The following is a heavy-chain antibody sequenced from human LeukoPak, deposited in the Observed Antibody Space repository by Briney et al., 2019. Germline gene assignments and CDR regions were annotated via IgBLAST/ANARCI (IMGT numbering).Heavy chain of an antibody. J-gene: IGHJ6*02. Sequence: PGGSLRLSCAASGFTFSSSAMHWVRQAPGKGLEWVAVISYDASNKYYADSVKGRFTISRDNAKNSLYLQMNSLRDEDTAVYYCARDAAYYYGMDVWGQGTTVTVSS. CDR3: ARDAAYYYGMDV. V-gene: IGHV3-30*04. CDR1: GFTFSSSA. CDR2: ISYDASNK.